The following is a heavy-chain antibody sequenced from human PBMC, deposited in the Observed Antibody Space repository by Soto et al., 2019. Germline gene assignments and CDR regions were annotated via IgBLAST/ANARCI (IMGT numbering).Heavy chain of an antibody. V-gene: IGHV3-21*01. CDR1: GFTFSSYS. CDR2: ISTTSTYI. D-gene: IGHD4-17*01. Sequence: EVQLVESGGGLVKPGGSLRLSCATSGFTFSSYSMIWVRQAPGKGLEWVSSISTTSTYIYYADSVKGRFTISRDNARNSLNLQMNGLRAEDTAVYYCAREASPDVDSISNCADYWGQGTLVTVSS. J-gene: IGHJ4*02. CDR3: AREASPDVDSISNCADY.